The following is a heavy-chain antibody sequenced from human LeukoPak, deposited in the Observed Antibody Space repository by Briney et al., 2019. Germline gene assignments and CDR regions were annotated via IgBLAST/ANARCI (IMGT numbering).Heavy chain of an antibody. V-gene: IGHV1-69*13. Sequence: ASVKVSCKASGDTVSNYGISWVRQAPGQGLEWMGGIIPKLGRVSYAQKFQGRVMITAVESTNTVNMELNSLRSEDTAVYYCAIRHCGGECHPTNYYYYGIHVWGQGTTVTVSS. CDR2: IIPKLGRV. D-gene: IGHD2-21*01. CDR3: AIRHCGGECHPTNYYYYGIHV. J-gene: IGHJ6*02. CDR1: GDTVSNYG.